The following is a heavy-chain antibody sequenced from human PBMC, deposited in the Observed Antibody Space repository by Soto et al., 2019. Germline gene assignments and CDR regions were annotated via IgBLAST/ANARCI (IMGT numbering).Heavy chain of an antibody. V-gene: IGHV1-8*01. CDR3: ARERTVAGTDY. J-gene: IGHJ4*02. CDR2: MNPNSGNT. D-gene: IGHD6-19*01. Sequence: QVQLVQSGAEVKKPGASVKVSCKASGYTFTSYDINWVRQATGQGLEWMGWMNPNSGNTGYAQKFQGRVTMTRNTSISTAHMELRRPRSAEPAVYYCARERTVAGTDYRGQGTLVTVSS. CDR1: GYTFTSYD.